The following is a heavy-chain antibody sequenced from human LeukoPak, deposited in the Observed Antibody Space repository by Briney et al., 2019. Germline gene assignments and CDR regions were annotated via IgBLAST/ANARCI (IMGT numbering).Heavy chain of an antibody. CDR1: GFTFSSYA. J-gene: IGHJ1*01. D-gene: IGHD3-9*01. Sequence: GSLRLSCAASGFTFSSYAMSWVRQAPGKGLEWVSAISGSGGSTYYADSVKGRFTISRDNSKNTLYLQMNSLRAEDTAVYYCAKVTGRSYYDILSRTGYFQHWGQGTLVTVSS. CDR2: ISGSGGST. V-gene: IGHV3-23*01. CDR3: AKVTGRSYYDILSRTGYFQH.